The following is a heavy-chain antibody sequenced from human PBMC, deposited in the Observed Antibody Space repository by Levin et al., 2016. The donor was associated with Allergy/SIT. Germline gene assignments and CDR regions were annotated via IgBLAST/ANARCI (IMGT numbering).Heavy chain of an antibody. Sequence: VRQMPGKGLEWMGIIFPGDSDTRYSPSFQGQVTMSADKSINTAYLQWSSLKASDSAVYYCARGGRGVYYFDYWGQGTLVTVSS. D-gene: IGHD3-10*01. V-gene: IGHV5-51*01. J-gene: IGHJ4*02. CDR2: IFPGDSDT. CDR3: ARGGRGVYYFDY.